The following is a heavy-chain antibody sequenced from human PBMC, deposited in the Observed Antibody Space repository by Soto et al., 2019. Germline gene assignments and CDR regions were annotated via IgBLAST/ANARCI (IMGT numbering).Heavy chain of an antibody. D-gene: IGHD1-26*01. Sequence: SVKVSCKASGGTFSSYAISWVRQAPGQGLEWMGGIIPIFGTANYAQKSQGRVTITADESTSTAYMELSSLRSEDTAVYYCARCYSGSYHDAFDIWGQGTMVTVSS. V-gene: IGHV1-69*13. CDR1: GGTFSSYA. J-gene: IGHJ3*02. CDR3: ARCYSGSYHDAFDI. CDR2: IIPIFGTA.